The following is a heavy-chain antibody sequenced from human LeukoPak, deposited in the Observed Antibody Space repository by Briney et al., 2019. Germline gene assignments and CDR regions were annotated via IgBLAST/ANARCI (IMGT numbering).Heavy chain of an antibody. CDR3: ARAATVTPSWYFDL. D-gene: IGHD4-17*01. CDR2: IYYSGST. J-gene: IGHJ2*01. CDR1: GGSISSGDYY. Sequence: SQTLSLTCTVSGGSISSGDYYWSWIRQPPGKDLEWIGYIYYSGSTYYNPSLKSRVTISVDTSKNQFSLKLSSVTAADTAVYYCARAATVTPSWYFDLWGRGTLVTVSS. V-gene: IGHV4-30-4*01.